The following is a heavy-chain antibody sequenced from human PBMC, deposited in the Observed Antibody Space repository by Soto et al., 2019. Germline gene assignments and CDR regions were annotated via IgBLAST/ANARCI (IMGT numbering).Heavy chain of an antibody. CDR2: IHYTGNT. Sequence: QVRLHESGPGLVKPSETLSLTCTVSGGCISDYYWNWIRQPPGKGLEWIGFIHYTGNTNYNPSLKSRVAISVDTSKNQFSVKLTSVTAADTAVHYCARGTPYHRNDDWFDTWGQGTLVTVSS. CDR1: GGCISDYY. V-gene: IGHV4-59*01. CDR3: ARGTPYHRNDDWFDT. J-gene: IGHJ5*02.